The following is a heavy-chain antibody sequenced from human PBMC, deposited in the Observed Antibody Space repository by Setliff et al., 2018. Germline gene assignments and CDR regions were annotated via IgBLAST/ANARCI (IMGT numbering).Heavy chain of an antibody. V-gene: IGHV3-11*04. Sequence: GGSLSLSCTASGFTLGDYYMAWVRQAPGKGLEWISYISVTGSAIYYADSVKGRFTISRDNAKNSLYLQMDSLGAEDTAVYYCARGGYSVTANYYGLDVWGQGTTVTVSS. CDR3: ARGGYSVTANYYGLDV. D-gene: IGHD2-21*02. J-gene: IGHJ6*02. CDR2: ISVTGSAI. CDR1: GFTLGDYY.